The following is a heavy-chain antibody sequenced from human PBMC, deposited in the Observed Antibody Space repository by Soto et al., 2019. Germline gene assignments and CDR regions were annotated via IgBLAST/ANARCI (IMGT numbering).Heavy chain of an antibody. J-gene: IGHJ4*02. CDR1: GYTFTSHG. CDR2: ISIYNGNT. Sequence: QVQLVQSGAEVKKPGASVKVSCKASGYTFTSHGITWVRQAPGQGLEWMAWISIYNGNTNYAEKLQGRVTMTTDTSTSTTYMELRSLRSDDTAVYYCARDLAPNKGHDYWGQGPLVTVSS. V-gene: IGHV1-18*01. CDR3: ARDLAPNKGHDY.